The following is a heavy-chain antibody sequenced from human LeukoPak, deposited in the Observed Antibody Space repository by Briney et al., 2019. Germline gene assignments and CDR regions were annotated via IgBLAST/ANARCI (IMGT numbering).Heavy chain of an antibody. V-gene: IGHV4-39*07. D-gene: IGHD3-3*01. Sequence: SETLSLTCTVSGGSISSSSYYWGWIRQPPGKGLEWIGSIYYSGSTNYNPSLKSRVTISVDTSKNQFSLKLSSVTAADTAVYYCARGRGGGFWSGYPFDYWGQGTLVTVSS. J-gene: IGHJ4*02. CDR1: GGSISSSSYY. CDR2: IYYSGST. CDR3: ARGRGGGFWSGYPFDY.